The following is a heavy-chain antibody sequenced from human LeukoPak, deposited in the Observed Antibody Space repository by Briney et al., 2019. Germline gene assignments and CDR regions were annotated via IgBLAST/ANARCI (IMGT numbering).Heavy chain of an antibody. J-gene: IGHJ4*02. CDR3: ARQASSGWYDY. D-gene: IGHD6-19*01. V-gene: IGHV4-39*01. CDR2: IYYNGST. CDR1: GGSISSTSYY. Sequence: SETLSLTCTVSGGSISSTSYYWGWIRQPPGKGLEWIGSIYYNGSTYYNPSLKSRVTISVDTSTNQFSLKLISVTAADTAVYYCARQASSGWYDYWGQGTLVTVSS.